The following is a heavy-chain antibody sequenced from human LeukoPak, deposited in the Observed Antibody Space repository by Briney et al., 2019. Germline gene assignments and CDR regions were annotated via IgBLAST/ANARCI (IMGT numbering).Heavy chain of an antibody. D-gene: IGHD4-17*01. CDR2: IYHSGST. J-gene: IGHJ3*02. Sequence: PSETLSLTCTVSGYSISSGYYWGWIRQPPGKGLEWIGSIYHSGSTYYNPSLKSRVTISVDTSKNQFSLKLNSVTAADTAVYYCARAGGDYTLEDAFDIWGQGTMVTVSS. CDR3: ARAGGDYTLEDAFDI. V-gene: IGHV4-38-2*02. CDR1: GYSISSGYY.